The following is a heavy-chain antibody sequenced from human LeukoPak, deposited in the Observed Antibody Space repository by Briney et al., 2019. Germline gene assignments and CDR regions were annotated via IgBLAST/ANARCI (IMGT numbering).Heavy chain of an antibody. V-gene: IGHV3-23*01. J-gene: IGHJ3*02. CDR1: GFIVSSKY. CDR2: ISGSGGGT. CDR3: AKDWPRGDAFDI. Sequence: GGSLRLSCAASGFIVSSKYMSWVRQAPGKGLEWVSGISGSGGGTYYADSARGRFTISRDNSKNTLYLQMNSLRAEDTAVYYCAKDWPRGDAFDIWGQGTMATVSS.